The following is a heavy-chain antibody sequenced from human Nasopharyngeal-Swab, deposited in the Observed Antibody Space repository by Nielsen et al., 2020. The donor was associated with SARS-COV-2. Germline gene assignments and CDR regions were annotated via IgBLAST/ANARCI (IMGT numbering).Heavy chain of an antibody. CDR2: VDYSGGT. CDR1: GGSVSTTTYF. CDR3: ARGYGSFPYYFDH. J-gene: IGHJ4*02. D-gene: IGHD1-26*01. V-gene: IGHV4-39*01. Sequence: SETLSLTCPVSGGSVSTTTYFWGWIRQPPGKGLEWIGTVDYSGGTYYNPSLKSRVTISVDTSKNQFSLKLNSVTATDTAVYYCARGYGSFPYYFDHWGQGTLVTVSS.